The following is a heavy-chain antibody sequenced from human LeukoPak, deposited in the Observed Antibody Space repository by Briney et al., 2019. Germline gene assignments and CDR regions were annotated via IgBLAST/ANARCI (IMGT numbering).Heavy chain of an antibody. D-gene: IGHD2-15*01. V-gene: IGHV4-39*01. J-gene: IGHJ3*02. CDR2: IYYSGST. CDR1: GGSISSSSYY. Sequence: PSETLSLTCTVSGGSISSSSYYWGWIRQPPGKGLEWIGSIYYSGSTYYNPSLKSRVTISVDTSKNQFSLKLSSVTAADTAVYFCARGHSGEDAFDIWGQGTMVTVSS. CDR3: ARGHSGEDAFDI.